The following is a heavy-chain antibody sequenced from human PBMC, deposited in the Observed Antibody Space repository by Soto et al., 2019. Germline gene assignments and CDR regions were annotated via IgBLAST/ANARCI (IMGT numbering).Heavy chain of an antibody. Sequence: GEFLKISCKGSGDNFVTYWIGWVRQLPGKGLEWIGIIYPGDSDTRYSPSFQGQVTISADKSINTAYLQWGSLKASDNAMYYCARAGSSSWYGGVDYWGQGTLVTVSS. D-gene: IGHD6-13*01. J-gene: IGHJ4*02. CDR2: IYPGDSDT. V-gene: IGHV5-51*01. CDR1: GDNFVTYW. CDR3: ARAGSSSWYGGVDY.